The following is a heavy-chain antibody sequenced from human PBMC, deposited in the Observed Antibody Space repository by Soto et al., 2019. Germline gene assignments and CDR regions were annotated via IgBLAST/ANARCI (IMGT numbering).Heavy chain of an antibody. J-gene: IGHJ5*02. Sequence: PSETLSLTCTVSGGSISSGGYYWSWILHHPGKGLEWIGYIYYSVSTYYNPSLKSRVTISVDTSKNQFSLKLSSVTAADTAVYYCARSPTSRSLRYFDWLLQSVPWFEHWGKGTIVTVSS. D-gene: IGHD3-9*01. CDR2: IYYSVST. CDR1: GGSISSGGYY. V-gene: IGHV4-31*03. CDR3: ARSPTSRSLRYFDWLLQSVPWFEH.